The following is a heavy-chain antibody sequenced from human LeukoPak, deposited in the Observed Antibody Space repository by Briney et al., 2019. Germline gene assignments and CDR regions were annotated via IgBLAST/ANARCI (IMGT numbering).Heavy chain of an antibody. CDR2: ISDDGSYT. CDR1: GFSFSSHW. V-gene: IGHV3-74*01. CDR3: ASFGISWRSSY. D-gene: IGHD2-21*01. J-gene: IGHJ4*02. Sequence: GGSLRLSCAASGFSFSSHWVHWVRQAPGKGLVWVSCISDDGSYTSNVDSVKGRLTISRDNVNNMLYLHMNSLRAEDTAVYYCASFGISWRSSYWGQGTLVTVSS.